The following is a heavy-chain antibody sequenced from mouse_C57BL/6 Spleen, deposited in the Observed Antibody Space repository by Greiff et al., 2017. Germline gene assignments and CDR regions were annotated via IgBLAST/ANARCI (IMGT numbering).Heavy chain of an antibody. CDR3: AAYDGKMDY. D-gene: IGHD2-3*01. Sequence: QVQLQQSGAELVRPGTSVKLSCKASGYTFTSYWMHWVKQRPGQGLEWIGVIDPSDSYTNYNQKFKGKATLTVDTSSSTAYMPLSSLTSEDSAVYYCAAYDGKMDYWGQGTSVTVSS. V-gene: IGHV1-59*01. CDR1: GYTFTSYW. J-gene: IGHJ4*01. CDR2: IDPSDSYT.